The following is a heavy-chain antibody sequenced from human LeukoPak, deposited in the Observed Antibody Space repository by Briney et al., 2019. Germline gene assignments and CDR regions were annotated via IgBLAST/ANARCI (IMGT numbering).Heavy chain of an antibody. V-gene: IGHV1-2*06. CDR2: INPNSGGT. CDR1: GYTFTGYY. D-gene: IGHD1-14*01. Sequence: ASVTVSCTASGYTFTGYYMHWVRQAPGQGLEWMGRINPNSGGTNYAQKFQGRVTMTRDTSISTTYMELRRLNSDDTAVYYCARVSSPLQYNWFDPWGQGTLVTVSS. CDR3: ARVSSPLQYNWFDP. J-gene: IGHJ5*02.